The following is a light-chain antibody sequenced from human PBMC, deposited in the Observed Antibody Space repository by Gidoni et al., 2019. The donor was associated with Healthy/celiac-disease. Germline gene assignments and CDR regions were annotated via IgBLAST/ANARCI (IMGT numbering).Light chain of an antibody. V-gene: IGLV3-1*01. CDR3: QAWDSSFVV. CDR2: QDS. J-gene: IGLJ2*01. CDR1: KLGYKY. Sequence: SYELTQPHSVSVSPGQTASITCSGDKLGYKYACWYQQKPGQSPVLVIYQDSKRPSGIPERFSGSNSGNTATLTISGTQAMDEADYYCQAWDSSFVVFGGGTKLTVL.